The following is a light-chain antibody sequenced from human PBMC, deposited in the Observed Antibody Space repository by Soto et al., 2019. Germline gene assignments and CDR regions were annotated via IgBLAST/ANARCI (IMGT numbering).Light chain of an antibody. Sequence: QSALTQPASVSGSPGQSIAISCTGTSSDVGGYYSVSCYQQHPGKDPKLVIYALSTRPSGVSNRFSGSKSGNTASLTISGLQSEDEADYYCSSYPSSSTRVFGGGTKRTVL. CDR2: ALS. V-gene: IGLV2-14*01. CDR1: SSDVGGYYS. J-gene: IGLJ2*01. CDR3: SSYPSSSTRV.